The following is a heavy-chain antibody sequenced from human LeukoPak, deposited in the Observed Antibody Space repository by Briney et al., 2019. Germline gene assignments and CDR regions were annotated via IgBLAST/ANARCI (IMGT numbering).Heavy chain of an antibody. CDR3: ASSLIKGSGSYTFDY. CDR1: GYSISSGYY. Sequence: PSETLSLTCAVSGYSISSGYYWGWIRQPPGKGLEWIGSIYHSGSTYCNPSLKSRVTISVDTSKNQLSLKLSSVTAADTAVYYCASSLIKGSGSYTFDYWGQGTLVTVSS. J-gene: IGHJ4*02. V-gene: IGHV4-38-2*01. D-gene: IGHD3-10*01. CDR2: IYHSGST.